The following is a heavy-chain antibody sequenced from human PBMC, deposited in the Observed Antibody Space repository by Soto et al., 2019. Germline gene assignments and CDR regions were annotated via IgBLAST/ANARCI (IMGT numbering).Heavy chain of an antibody. V-gene: IGHV1-18*01. CDR3: ASPPYYYGSGIFLSPYFDY. CDR1: GYTFTTYG. D-gene: IGHD3-10*01. J-gene: IGHJ4*02. Sequence: QVQLVQSGAEVKKPGASVKVSCKASGYTFTTYGISWVRQAPGQGLEWMGWISAYNGNTDYAQKLQGSVTMTTDTSTSTAYMELRSLRSDDTAVYYCASPPYYYGSGIFLSPYFDYWGQGTLVTVSS. CDR2: ISAYNGNT.